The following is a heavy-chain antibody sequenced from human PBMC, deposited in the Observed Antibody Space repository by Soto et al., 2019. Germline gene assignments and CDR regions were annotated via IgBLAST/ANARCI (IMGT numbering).Heavy chain of an antibody. D-gene: IGHD5-12*01. J-gene: IGHJ6*02. CDR1: GFTFSSYG. CDR2: IWYDGSNK. Sequence: QVQLVESGGGVVQPGRSLRLSCAASGFTFSSYGMHWVRQAPGKGLEWVAVIWYDGSNKYYADSVKGRFTISRDNSKNTLYLQMNSLRAEDTAVYYCARDTSRYSGYDFRYGMDVWGQGTTVTVS. V-gene: IGHV3-33*01. CDR3: ARDTSRYSGYDFRYGMDV.